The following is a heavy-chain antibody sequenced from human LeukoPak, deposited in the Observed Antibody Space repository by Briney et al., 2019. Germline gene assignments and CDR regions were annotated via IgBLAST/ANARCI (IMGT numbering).Heavy chain of an antibody. J-gene: IGHJ4*02. CDR1: GFTFSSYG. CDR2: ISYDGSNK. D-gene: IGHD3-9*01. V-gene: IGHV3-30*18. Sequence: GGSLRLSCAASGFTFSSYGMSWVRQAPGKGLEWVAVISYDGSNKYYADSVKGRFTISRDNSKNTLYLQMNSLRAEDTAVYYCAKDPYYDILTGYFDYWGQGTLVTVSS. CDR3: AKDPYYDILTGYFDY.